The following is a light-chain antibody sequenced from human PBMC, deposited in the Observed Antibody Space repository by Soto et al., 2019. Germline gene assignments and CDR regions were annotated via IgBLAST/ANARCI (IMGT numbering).Light chain of an antibody. J-gene: IGLJ2*01. CDR3: AAWDDSLNGLVV. V-gene: IGLV1-44*01. CDR1: SSNIGRNI. CDR2: SNN. Sequence: VLTQPPSASGTPGQRVTISCSGSSSNIGRNIVNWYQQLPGTAPKLLIYSNNQRPSGVPDRFSGSKSGTSASLAISGLQSEDEADYYCAAWDDSLNGLVVFGGGTKLTVL.